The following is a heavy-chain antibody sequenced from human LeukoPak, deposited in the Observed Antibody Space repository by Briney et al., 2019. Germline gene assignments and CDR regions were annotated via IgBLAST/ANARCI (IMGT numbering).Heavy chain of an antibody. CDR1: GFTFSNYA. CDR2: ISGSSFTT. V-gene: IGHV3-23*01. D-gene: IGHD6-13*01. CDR3: AKGHSSTWYRDFDY. Sequence: GGSLRPSCAAYGFTFSNYAMSWVRQSPGKGLEWVSGISGSSFTTYYADSVKGRFTISRDNSKNTLYLQMNSLRAEDTAVYYCAKGHSSTWYRDFDYWGQGTLVTVSS. J-gene: IGHJ4*02.